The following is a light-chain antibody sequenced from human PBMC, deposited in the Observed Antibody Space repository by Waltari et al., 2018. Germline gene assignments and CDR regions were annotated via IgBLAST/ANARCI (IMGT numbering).Light chain of an antibody. V-gene: IGKV3-20*01. CDR2: GAS. CDR1: ESVSRA. J-gene: IGKJ1*01. Sequence: EIVLTQSPGTMSLSVGERATVSCRPSESVSRALAWYQQKPGQAPRLFIYGASTRATGIPDRFSGSGSGTDFSLTISRLEPDDFAVYYCQHYLRLPVTFGQGTTVEI. CDR3: QHYLRLPVT.